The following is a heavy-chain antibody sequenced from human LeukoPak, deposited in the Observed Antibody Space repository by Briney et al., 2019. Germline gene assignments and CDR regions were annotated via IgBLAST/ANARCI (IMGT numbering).Heavy chain of an antibody. V-gene: IGHV1-69*13. J-gene: IGHJ3*02. CDR3: ARVLSGYRGGWSSLLPQMAFDI. CDR2: TILIFGTA. Sequence: SVKVSCKSSGGTFSSYAISWVRQAPGQGLEWMGGTILIFGTANYAQKFQVRVTITANESTSTAYMEVSSLISEDTAVYYCARVLSGYRGGWSSLLPQMAFDIWGQGTMVTVSS. D-gene: IGHD6-19*01. CDR1: GGTFSSYA.